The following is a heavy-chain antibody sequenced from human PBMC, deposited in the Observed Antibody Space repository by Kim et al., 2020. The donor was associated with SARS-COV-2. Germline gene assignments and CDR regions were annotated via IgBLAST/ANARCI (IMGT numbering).Heavy chain of an antibody. CDR3: ARLSGSYEGDNWFDP. CDR1: GGSISSYY. J-gene: IGHJ5*02. V-gene: IGHV4-4*07. Sequence: SETLSLTCTVSGGSISSYYWSWIRQPAGKGLEWIGRIYTSGSTNYNPSLKSRVTMSVDTSKNQCSLKLSSVTAADTAVYYCARLSGSYEGDNWFDPWGQGTLVTVSS. D-gene: IGHD1-26*01. CDR2: IYTSGST.